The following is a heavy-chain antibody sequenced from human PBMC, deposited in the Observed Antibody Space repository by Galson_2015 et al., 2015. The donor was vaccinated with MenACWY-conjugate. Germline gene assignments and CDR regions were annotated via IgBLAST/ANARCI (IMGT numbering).Heavy chain of an antibody. Sequence: SVKVSCKASGYTFTSYGISWVRQAPGQGLEWMGWISAYNGNTNYAQKLQGRVTMTTDTSTSTAYMELRSLRSDDTAVYYCARRYSCSWYGGHYYYYYMDVWGKGTTVTVSS. CDR1: GYTFTSYG. D-gene: IGHD6-13*01. CDR2: ISAYNGNT. J-gene: IGHJ6*03. CDR3: ARRYSCSWYGGHYYYYYMDV. V-gene: IGHV1-18*01.